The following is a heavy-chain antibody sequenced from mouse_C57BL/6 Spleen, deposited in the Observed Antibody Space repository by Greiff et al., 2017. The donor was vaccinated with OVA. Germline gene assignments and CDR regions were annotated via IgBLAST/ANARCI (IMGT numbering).Heavy chain of an antibody. J-gene: IGHJ2*01. Sequence: EVKLVESGGGLVKPGGSLKLSCAASGFTFSDYGMHWVRQAPEKGLEWVAYISSGSSTIYYADTAKGRFTISRDNAKNTLFLQMTSLRSEDTAMYYCARRHYGSSYFDYWGQGTTLTVSS. V-gene: IGHV5-17*01. CDR3: ARRHYGSSYFDY. D-gene: IGHD1-1*01. CDR2: ISSGSSTI. CDR1: GFTFSDYG.